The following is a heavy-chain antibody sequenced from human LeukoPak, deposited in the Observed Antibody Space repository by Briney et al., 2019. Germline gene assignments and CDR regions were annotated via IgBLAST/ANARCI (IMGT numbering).Heavy chain of an antibody. J-gene: IGHJ4*02. CDR3: ARDRDYGDHGYFDY. V-gene: IGHV3-30-3*01. CDR2: ISYDGSNK. D-gene: IGHD4-17*01. CDR1: GFTFSSYA. Sequence: PGGSLRLSCAASGFTFSSYAMHRVRQAPGKGLEWVAVISYDGSNKYYADSVKGRFTISRDNSKNTLYLQMNSLRAEDTAVYYCARDRDYGDHGYFDYWGQGTLVTVSS.